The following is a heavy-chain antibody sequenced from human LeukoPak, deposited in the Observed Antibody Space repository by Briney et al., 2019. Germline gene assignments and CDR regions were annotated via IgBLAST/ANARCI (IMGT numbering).Heavy chain of an antibody. CDR3: AKGGAAAARYNWFDP. CDR1: GFTLSSFD. V-gene: IGHV3-48*03. Sequence: GGAPRLSCTASGFTLSSFDMNWGPQAPGKGLEWVSFISSTGDTTHYAESVKGRFTISRDNAKKTVYLQMNNLRLDDTGRYHCAKGGAAAARYNWFDPWGQGTLVTVSS. CDR2: ISSTGDTT. J-gene: IGHJ5*02. D-gene: IGHD6-13*01.